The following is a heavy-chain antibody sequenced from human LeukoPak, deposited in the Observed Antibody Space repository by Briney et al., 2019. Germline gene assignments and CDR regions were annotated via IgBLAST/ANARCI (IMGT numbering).Heavy chain of an antibody. D-gene: IGHD2-21*02. CDR3: AKGDTS. CDR1: GFNFSNYD. CDR2: IRYDGSDK. J-gene: IGHJ5*02. V-gene: IGHV3-30*02. Sequence: PGGSLRLSCAASGFNFSNYDMHWVRQAPGKGLEGVAFIRYDGSDKYYADSVKGRFTISRDNSKNTLYLQMNSLRTEDTAVYYCAKGDTSWGQGTLVTVSS.